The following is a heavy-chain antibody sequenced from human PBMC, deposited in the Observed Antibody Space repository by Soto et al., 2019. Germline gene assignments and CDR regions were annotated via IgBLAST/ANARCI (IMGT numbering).Heavy chain of an antibody. V-gene: IGHV1-8*01. CDR3: ARGRRSGGSCYLY. D-gene: IGHD2-15*01. Sequence: GASVKVSCKASGYSFTSYDINWVRQATGQGLEWMGWMNPNSGNTGYAQKFQGRVTMTRNTSISTAYMELTSLRSDDTAVYYCARGRRSGGSCYLYWGQGTLVTAPQ. CDR2: MNPNSGNT. J-gene: IGHJ4*02. CDR1: GYSFTSYD.